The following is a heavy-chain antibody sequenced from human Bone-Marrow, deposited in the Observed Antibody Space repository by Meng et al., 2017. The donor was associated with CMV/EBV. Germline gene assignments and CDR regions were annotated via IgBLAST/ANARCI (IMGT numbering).Heavy chain of an antibody. CDR2: INHSGST. V-gene: IGHV4-34*01. CDR3: ASRRY. CDR1: GGSSSGYY. Sequence: SATLSLTCAGYGGSSSGYYWSWIRQPPGKGLEWIGEINHSGSTNYNPSLKSRVTISVDTSKNQFSLKLSPVTAADTAVYDCASRRYWGQGTLVTVSS. J-gene: IGHJ4*02.